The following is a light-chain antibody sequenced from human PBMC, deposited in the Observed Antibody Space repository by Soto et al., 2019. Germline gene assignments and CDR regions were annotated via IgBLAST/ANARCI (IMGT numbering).Light chain of an antibody. V-gene: IGKV3-20*01. J-gene: IGKJ1*01. Sequence: EIVLTQSPATLSLSTGERSTLSCRASQSVSSGYVAWFQQKPGQAPRVVIYGASSRATGIPDRFRGSGSGTEFTLTITRLEPDDFATYYCQQYNNYPRTFGQGTKVDI. CDR2: GAS. CDR1: QSVSSGY. CDR3: QQYNNYPRT.